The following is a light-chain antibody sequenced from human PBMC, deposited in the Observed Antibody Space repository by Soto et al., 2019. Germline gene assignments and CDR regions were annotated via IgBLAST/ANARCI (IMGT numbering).Light chain of an antibody. CDR3: MQGTHWPIT. J-gene: IGKJ5*01. V-gene: IGKV2-30*02. CDR2: KVS. CDR1: QSLVHSDGIAY. Sequence: LSLPVTLGQPASMSVRANQSLVHSDGIAYFSWFQQRPGRSPRRLIYKVSNRDSGVPARFSGSGSGTDFALKISRVEAEDVGVYYCMQGTHWPITFGQGTRLEIK.